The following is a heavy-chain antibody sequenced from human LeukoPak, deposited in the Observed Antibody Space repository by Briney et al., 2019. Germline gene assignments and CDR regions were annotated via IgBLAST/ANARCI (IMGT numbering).Heavy chain of an antibody. CDR1: GFTFSIAS. J-gene: IGHJ4*02. D-gene: IGHD6-13*01. Sequence: PGGSLRLSCAASGFTFSIASMSWVRQAPGKGLEWVAQIKTKTDGGTTDHAAPVKGRFTVSRDDSKNTLYLQMSSLKTEDTAVYYCTTHRGYSSSPTFDYWGQGTLVTVSS. CDR3: TTHRGYSSSPTFDY. CDR2: IKTKTDGGTT. V-gene: IGHV3-15*01.